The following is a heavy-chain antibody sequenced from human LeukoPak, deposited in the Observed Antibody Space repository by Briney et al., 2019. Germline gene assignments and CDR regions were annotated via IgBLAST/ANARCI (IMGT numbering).Heavy chain of an antibody. Sequence: PSETLSLTCAVSGGSISSSNWWSWVRQPPGKGLEWIGEIYHSGSTNYNPSLKSRVTISVDKSKNQFSLKLSSVTAADTAVYYCASYTSAVGALDYWGQGTLVTVSS. CDR3: ASYTSAVGALDY. CDR2: IYHSGST. V-gene: IGHV4-4*02. D-gene: IGHD1-26*01. J-gene: IGHJ4*02. CDR1: GGSISSSNW.